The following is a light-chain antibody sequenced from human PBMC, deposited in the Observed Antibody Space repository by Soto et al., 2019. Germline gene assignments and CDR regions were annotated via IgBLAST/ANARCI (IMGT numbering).Light chain of an antibody. CDR1: ESISRDY. V-gene: IGKV3-20*01. J-gene: IGKJ2*01. CDR3: RQYGGVPYT. CDR2: GAS. Sequence: IVLTQSPGTLSLSPGQRATLSCRASESISRDYLAWYQQRLGQAPRLLIYGASSGATGIPDRFSGSGSGTDFTLTISRLEPEDFAIYYCRQYGGVPYTFGQGTKLEIK.